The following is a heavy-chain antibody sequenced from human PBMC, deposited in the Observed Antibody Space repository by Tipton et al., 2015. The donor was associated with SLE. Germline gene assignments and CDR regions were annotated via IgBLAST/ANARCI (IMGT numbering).Heavy chain of an antibody. CDR3: ARVGAAVDY. CDR2: ISSSSSFI. Sequence: SLRLSCAASGFTFSSYSMNWVRQAPGKGLEWVSSISSSSSFIYYADSVKGRFTISRDNAKNSLYLQMNSLRAEDTAVYYCARVGAAVDYWGQGALVTVSS. J-gene: IGHJ4*02. D-gene: IGHD6-13*01. V-gene: IGHV3-21*01. CDR1: GFTFSSYS.